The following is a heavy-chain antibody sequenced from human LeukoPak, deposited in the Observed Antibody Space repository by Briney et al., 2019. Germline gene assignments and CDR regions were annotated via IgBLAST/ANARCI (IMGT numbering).Heavy chain of an antibody. CDR2: IKQDGSEK. J-gene: IGHJ4*02. Sequence: PGGSLRLSCAASGFTFSSYGMSWVRQAPGKGLEWVANIKQDGSEKYYVDSVKGRFTISRDNAKNSLYLQMNSLRAEDTAVYYCARTPYYYDSSGYWGQGTLVTVSS. D-gene: IGHD3-22*01. V-gene: IGHV3-7*01. CDR3: ARTPYYYDSSGY. CDR1: GFTFSSYG.